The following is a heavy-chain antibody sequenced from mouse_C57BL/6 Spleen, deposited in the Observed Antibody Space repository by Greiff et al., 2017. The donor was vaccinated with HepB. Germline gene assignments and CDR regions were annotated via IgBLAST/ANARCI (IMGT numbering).Heavy chain of an antibody. Sequence: EVQLQQSGGGLVKPGGSLKLSCAASGFTFSSYAMSWVRQTPEKRLEWVATISDGGSYTYYPDNVKGRFTISRDNAKNNLYLQMSHLKSEDTAMYYCARDDYYGSPYFDYWGQGTTLTVSS. CDR3: ARDDYYGSPYFDY. CDR1: GFTFSSYA. D-gene: IGHD1-1*01. V-gene: IGHV5-4*01. CDR2: ISDGGSYT. J-gene: IGHJ2*01.